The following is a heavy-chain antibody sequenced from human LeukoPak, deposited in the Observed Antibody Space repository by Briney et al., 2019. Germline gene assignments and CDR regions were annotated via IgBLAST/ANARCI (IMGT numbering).Heavy chain of an antibody. J-gene: IGHJ6*02. CDR3: AKELYNYGDYGAEGLDV. V-gene: IGHV3-23*01. D-gene: IGHD4-17*01. Sequence: PGGSLRLSCAASGFIISSFAMSWVRQAPGKGLEWVSVISGSGSSTYYADSVKGRFTISRDNSKITVYLQMNRLKAEDTAVYYCAKELYNYGDYGAEGLDVGGQGTTVTVS. CDR1: GFIISSFA. CDR2: ISGSGSST.